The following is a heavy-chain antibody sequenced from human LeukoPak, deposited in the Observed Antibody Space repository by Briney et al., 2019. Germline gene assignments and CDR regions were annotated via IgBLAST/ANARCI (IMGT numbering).Heavy chain of an antibody. D-gene: IGHD1-14*01. J-gene: IGHJ4*02. CDR2: INGDGSRT. V-gene: IGHV3-74*01. CDR1: GFTFSNYW. Sequence: GGSLRLSCAASGFTFSNYWMHWVRQAPGKGLVWVSRINGDGSRTIYADSVKGRFTISRDNTKNSLYLQMNSLRAEDTALYYCVRDRTTNTYDSWGQGTLVTVSS. CDR3: VRDRTTNTYDS.